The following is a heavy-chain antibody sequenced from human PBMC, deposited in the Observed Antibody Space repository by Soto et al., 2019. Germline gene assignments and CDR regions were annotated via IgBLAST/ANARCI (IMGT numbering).Heavy chain of an antibody. CDR3: ARGGFSDYEGAFDI. CDR1: GGSFSGYY. Sequence: PSETLSLTCAVYGGSFSGYYWSWIRQPPGKGLEWIGEINHSGSTNYNPSLKSRVTISVDTSKNQFSLKLSSVTAADTAVYYCARGGFSDYEGAFDIWGQGTMVTVSS. CDR2: INHSGST. J-gene: IGHJ3*02. V-gene: IGHV4-34*01. D-gene: IGHD4-17*01.